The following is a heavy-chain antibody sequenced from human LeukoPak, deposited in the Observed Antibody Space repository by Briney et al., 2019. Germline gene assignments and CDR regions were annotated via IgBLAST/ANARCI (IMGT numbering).Heavy chain of an antibody. CDR1: GGSISSSSYY. J-gene: IGHJ4*02. CDR2: IYSSGST. V-gene: IGHV4-39*01. D-gene: IGHD3-10*01. Sequence: ASETLSLTCTVPGGSISSSSYYWGWIRQPPGKGLEWIGSIYSSGSTYYNPSLKSRVTISVDTSKNQFSLNLSSVPASDTAVYYCARRGGSGRSFDYWGQGILVTVSS. CDR3: ARRGGSGRSFDY.